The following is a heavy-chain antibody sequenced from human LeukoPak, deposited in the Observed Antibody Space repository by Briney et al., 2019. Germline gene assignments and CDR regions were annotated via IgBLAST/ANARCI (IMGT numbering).Heavy chain of an antibody. Sequence: GGSLRLSCAASGFTFSSYSMNWVRQAPGKGLEWVSSISSSSSYIYYADSVKGRFTISRDNAKNSLYLQMNSLRAEDTAVYYCASQDLNCSSTSCALDYWGQGTLVTVSS. CDR2: ISSSSSYI. CDR1: GFTFSSYS. J-gene: IGHJ4*02. V-gene: IGHV3-21*01. D-gene: IGHD2-2*01. CDR3: ASQDLNCSSTSCALDY.